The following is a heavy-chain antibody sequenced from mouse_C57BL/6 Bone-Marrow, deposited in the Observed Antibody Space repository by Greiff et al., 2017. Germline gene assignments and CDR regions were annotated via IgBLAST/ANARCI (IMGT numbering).Heavy chain of an antibody. CDR3: ARPVYYDYDVGPWFAY. CDR1: GYTFTSYW. Sequence: QVQLKQPGTELVKPGASVKLSCKASGYTFTSYWMHWVKQRPGQGLEWIGNINPSNGGTNYNEKFKSKATLTVDKSSSTAYMQLSSLTSEDSAVYYCARPVYYDYDVGPWFAYWGQGNLVTVSA. CDR2: INPSNGGT. V-gene: IGHV1-53*01. J-gene: IGHJ3*01. D-gene: IGHD2-4*01.